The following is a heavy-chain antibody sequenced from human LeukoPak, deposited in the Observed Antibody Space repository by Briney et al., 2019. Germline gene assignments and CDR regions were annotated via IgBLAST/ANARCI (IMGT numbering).Heavy chain of an antibody. CDR2: IYYSGST. J-gene: IGHJ4*02. Sequence: SETLSLTCTVSGGSISSYYWSWIRQPPGKGLEWIGYIYYSGSTNYNPSLKSRVTISVDTSKNQFSLKLSSVTAADTAVYYCARGYGGNPIDYWGQGTLVTVSS. V-gene: IGHV4-59*01. D-gene: IGHD4-23*01. CDR3: ARGYGGNPIDY. CDR1: GGSISSYY.